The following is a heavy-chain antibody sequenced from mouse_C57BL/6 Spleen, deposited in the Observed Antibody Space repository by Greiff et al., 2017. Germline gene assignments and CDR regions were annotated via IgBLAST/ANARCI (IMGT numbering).Heavy chain of an antibody. J-gene: IGHJ4*01. Sequence: EVQLVQSGGGLVQPGGSLSLSCAASGFTFTDYYMRWVRQPPGQALEWLGFISHKANGFTSEYSVYVKGRFTTSIDNSQSILYIQMNARRAEDSATYYCARFLLIGAMDYWGQGTSVTVSS. CDR1: GFTFTDYY. CDR3: ARFLLIGAMDY. D-gene: IGHD3-1*01. V-gene: IGHV7-3*01. CDR2: ISHKANGFTS.